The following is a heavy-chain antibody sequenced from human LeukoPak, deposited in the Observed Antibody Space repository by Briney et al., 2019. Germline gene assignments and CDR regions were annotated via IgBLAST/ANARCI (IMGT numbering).Heavy chain of an antibody. V-gene: IGHV4-39*01. Sequence: SETLSLTCTVSGASFSSSTYYWDWIRQPPGKGLEWIGSIYYSGSTYYNPSLKSRATMSVDTSKNQFSLKLSSVTAADTAVYYCARHAGGISATGTRPFDYWGQGTLVTVSS. CDR3: ARHAGGISATGTRPFDY. D-gene: IGHD6-13*01. CDR2: IYYSGST. CDR1: GASFSSSTYY. J-gene: IGHJ4*02.